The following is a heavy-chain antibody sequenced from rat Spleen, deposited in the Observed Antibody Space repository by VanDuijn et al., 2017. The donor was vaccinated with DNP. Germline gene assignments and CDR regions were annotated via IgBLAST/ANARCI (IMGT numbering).Heavy chain of an antibody. V-gene: IGHV5-25*01. Sequence: EVQLVESGGGLVQPGRSMKLSCAASGFTFSDYYMAWVRQAPTKGLEWVSSISSSGGSTYYPDSVKGRFTISRDNANRTLYLQMDSLRSEDTATYYCARAGARYAMDAWGQGTSVTVSS. CDR3: ARAGARYAMDA. CDR2: ISSSGGST. J-gene: IGHJ4*01. D-gene: IGHD1-4*01. CDR1: GFTFSDYY.